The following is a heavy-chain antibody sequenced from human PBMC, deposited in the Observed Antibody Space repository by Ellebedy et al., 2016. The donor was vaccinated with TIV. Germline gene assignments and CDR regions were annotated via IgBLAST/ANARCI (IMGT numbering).Heavy chain of an antibody. V-gene: IGHV3-15*01. Sequence: PGGSLRLSCAASGFTFSNAWMSWVRQAPGKGLEWVGRIKCKTAGGTTDYAAPVKGRFTISRDDSKNTLYLQMNSLKSEDTAVYHCTTDRAARLWVYYYYGMDVWGQGTTVTVSS. D-gene: IGHD6-6*01. J-gene: IGHJ6*02. CDR1: GFTFSNAW. CDR3: TTDRAARLWVYYYYGMDV. CDR2: IKCKTAGGTT.